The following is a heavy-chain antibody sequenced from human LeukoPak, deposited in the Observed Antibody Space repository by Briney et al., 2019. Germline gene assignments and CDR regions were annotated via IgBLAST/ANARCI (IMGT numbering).Heavy chain of an antibody. D-gene: IGHD3-16*01. V-gene: IGHV4-61*02. CDR3: AKDHDYVWGSLGAFDI. Sequence: SETLSLTCTVSGGSISSGSYYWSWIRQPAGKGLEWIGRIYTSGSTNYNPSLKSRVTISVDTSKNQFSLKLSSVTAADTAVYYCAKDHDYVWGSLGAFDIWGQGTMVTVSS. CDR2: IYTSGST. J-gene: IGHJ3*02. CDR1: GGSISSGSYY.